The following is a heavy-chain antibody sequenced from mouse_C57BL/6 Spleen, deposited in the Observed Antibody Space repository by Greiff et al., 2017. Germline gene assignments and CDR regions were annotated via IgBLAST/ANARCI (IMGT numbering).Heavy chain of an antibody. D-gene: IGHD2-4*01. CDR1: GFTFSSYA. CDR2: ISDGGSYT. Sequence: EVQVVESGGGLVKPGGSLKLSCAASGFTFSSYAMSWVRQTPEKRLEWVATISDGGSYTSYPDNVKGRFTISRDKAKNNLYLQMSHLKSEDTAMYYCARDPDYDEEGYYFDYWGQGTTLTVSS. J-gene: IGHJ2*01. CDR3: ARDPDYDEEGYYFDY. V-gene: IGHV5-4*01.